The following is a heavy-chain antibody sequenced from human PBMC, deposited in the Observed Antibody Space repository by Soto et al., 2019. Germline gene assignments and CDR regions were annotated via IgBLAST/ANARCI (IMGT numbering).Heavy chain of an antibody. CDR1: GYTFTSYG. V-gene: IGHV1-18*04. CDR2: ISANDGNT. J-gene: IGHJ4*02. D-gene: IGHD1-26*01. CDR3: TRDLAVPTTTGGPDV. Sequence: QVQLVQSGAEVKKPGASVKVSCKASGYTFTSYGISWVRQAPGQGLEWIGWISANDGNTNYAQNLQGRLTMTTDTSTNTAYMELRSLTSDDTAVYYCTRDLAVPTTTGGPDVWGQGTLVTVSS.